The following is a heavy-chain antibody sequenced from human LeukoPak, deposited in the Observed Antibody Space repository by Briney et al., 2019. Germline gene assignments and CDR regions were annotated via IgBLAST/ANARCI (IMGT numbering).Heavy chain of an antibody. CDR3: ARGSSSPDLSWFDP. V-gene: IGHV4-59*01. CDR2: IYYSGST. Sequence: SETLSLTCTVSGGSISSYYWSWVRQPPGKGLEWVGYIYYSGSTIYNPSPKSRVTISVDTSKNQFSLKLSSVTAADTAVYYWARGSSSPDLSWFDPWGQGTLVTVSS. J-gene: IGHJ5*02. CDR1: GGSISSYY. D-gene: IGHD6-6*01.